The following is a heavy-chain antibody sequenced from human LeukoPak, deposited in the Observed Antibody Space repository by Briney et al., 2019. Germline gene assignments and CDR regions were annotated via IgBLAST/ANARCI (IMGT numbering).Heavy chain of an antibody. Sequence: PSETLSLTCSVSGGSMTGFFWTWLRQPPGKGLEWIGYIYYSGITNYNPSLKSRITISVDTSNNEFSLKLKSVTPADAAIYYCERGWDVDYFYYHMDVWGKGTTVTVSS. CDR1: GGSMTGFF. CDR3: ERGWDVDYFYYHMDV. J-gene: IGHJ6*03. V-gene: IGHV4-59*01. CDR2: IYYSGIT. D-gene: IGHD1-26*01.